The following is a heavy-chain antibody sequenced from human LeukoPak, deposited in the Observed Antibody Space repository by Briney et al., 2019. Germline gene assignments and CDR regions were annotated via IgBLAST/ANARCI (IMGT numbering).Heavy chain of an antibody. D-gene: IGHD6-13*01. CDR1: GYSFTSYW. J-gene: IGHJ3*02. V-gene: IGHV5-51*01. CDR2: IYPGDSDT. CDR3: ARPRGIAAAVGAFDI. Sequence: GESLKISCKGSGYSFTSYWIGWVRQMPGKGLEWMGIIYPGDSDTGYSPSFQGQVTISADKSISTAYLQWSSLKASDTAMYYCARPRGIAAAVGAFDIWGQGTMVTVSS.